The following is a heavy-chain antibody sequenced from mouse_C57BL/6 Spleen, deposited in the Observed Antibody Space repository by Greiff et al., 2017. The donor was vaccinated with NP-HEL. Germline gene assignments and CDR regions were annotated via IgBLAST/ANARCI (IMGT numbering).Heavy chain of an antibody. CDR2: IHPNSGST. Sequence: VQLQQSGAELVKPGASVKLSCKASGYTFTSYWMHWVKQRPGQGLEWIGMIHPNSGSTNYNEKFKSKATLTVDKSSSTAYMQLSSLTSEDSAVYYCARSGGSSFGYFDYWGQGTTLTVSS. D-gene: IGHD1-1*01. CDR3: ARSGGSSFGYFDY. V-gene: IGHV1-64*01. CDR1: GYTFTSYW. J-gene: IGHJ2*01.